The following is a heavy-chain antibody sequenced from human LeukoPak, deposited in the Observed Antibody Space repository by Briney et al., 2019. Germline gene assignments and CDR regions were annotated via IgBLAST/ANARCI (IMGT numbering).Heavy chain of an antibody. D-gene: IGHD4-11*01. CDR3: AREDHSNYEY. J-gene: IGHJ4*02. V-gene: IGHV3-7*03. CDR2: IKQDGTET. Sequence: GGSLRLSCAASGFTFSNYWMSWVRQAPGKGLEWVASIKQDGTETHYVDSVKGRFTISKDNAKNSLYLQLNSLRAEDTAVYYCAREDHSNYEYWGQGTLVTVSA. CDR1: GFTFSNYW.